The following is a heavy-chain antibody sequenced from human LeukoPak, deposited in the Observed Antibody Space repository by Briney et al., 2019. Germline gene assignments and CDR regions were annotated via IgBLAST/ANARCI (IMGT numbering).Heavy chain of an antibody. Sequence: GGSLRLSCAASGFTFSSYVMHWVRQAPGKGLEWVAVISYDGSNKYYADSVKGRFTISRDNSKNTVYLQTNSLRAEDTALYYCASEAAAGAHVDYWGQGTLVIVSS. D-gene: IGHD6-13*01. V-gene: IGHV3-30-3*01. CDR1: GFTFSSYV. CDR2: ISYDGSNK. CDR3: ASEAAAGAHVDY. J-gene: IGHJ4*02.